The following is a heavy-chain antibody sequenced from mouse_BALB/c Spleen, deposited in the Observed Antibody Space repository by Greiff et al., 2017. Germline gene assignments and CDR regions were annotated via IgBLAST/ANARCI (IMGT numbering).Heavy chain of an antibody. Sequence: EVQRVESGGGLVKPGGSLKLSCAASGFAFSSYDMSWVRQTPEKRLEWVAYISSGGGSTYYPDTVKGRFTISRDNAKNTLYLQMRSLKSEDTAMYYCARHSYDYLMEYWGQGTSVTVSS. CDR3: ARHSYDYLMEY. CDR1: GFAFSSYD. D-gene: IGHD2-4*01. J-gene: IGHJ4*01. V-gene: IGHV5-12-1*01. CDR2: ISSGGGST.